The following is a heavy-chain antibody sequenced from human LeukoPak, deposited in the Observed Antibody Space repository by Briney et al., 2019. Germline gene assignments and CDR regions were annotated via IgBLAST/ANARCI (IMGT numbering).Heavy chain of an antibody. CDR1: GFTSSSYG. CDR2: IWYDGSNK. J-gene: IGHJ6*02. CDR3: ARDVAGPGRVIYYYGMDV. Sequence: GRSLRLSCAASGFTSSSYGMHWVRQAPGKGLEWVAVIWYDGSNKYYADSVKGRFTISRDNAKNSLYLQMNSLRAEDTAVYYCARDVAGPGRVIYYYGMDVWGQGTTVTVSS. V-gene: IGHV3-33*01. D-gene: IGHD6-19*01.